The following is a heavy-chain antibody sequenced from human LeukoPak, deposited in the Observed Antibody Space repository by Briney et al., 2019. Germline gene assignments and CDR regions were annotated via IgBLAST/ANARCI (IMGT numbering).Heavy chain of an antibody. D-gene: IGHD3/OR15-3a*01. Sequence: GGSLRLSCAASGFTFSDYYMSWIRQAPGKGLEWVSYVSSSSSYTNYADSVKGRFTISRDNAKNSLYLQMNSLRAEDTAVYYCARAGTGYFTVGGNFDYWSQGTLVTASS. V-gene: IGHV3-11*06. CDR3: ARAGTGYFTVGGNFDY. CDR1: GFTFSDYY. CDR2: VSSSSSYT. J-gene: IGHJ4*02.